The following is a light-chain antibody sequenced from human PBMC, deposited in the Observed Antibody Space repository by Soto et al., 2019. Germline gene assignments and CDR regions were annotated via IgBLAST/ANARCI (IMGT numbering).Light chain of an antibody. CDR1: QSISSY. Sequence: DIQMTQSPSSLSASVVDRVTITCLASQSISSYLNWYQQKPGKVPKLLIYAASTLQSGVPSRFSGSGSGTDFTLTISSLQPEDVATYYCQKYNSAPPLTFGGGTKVDI. V-gene: IGKV1-27*01. CDR3: QKYNSAPPLT. CDR2: AAS. J-gene: IGKJ4*01.